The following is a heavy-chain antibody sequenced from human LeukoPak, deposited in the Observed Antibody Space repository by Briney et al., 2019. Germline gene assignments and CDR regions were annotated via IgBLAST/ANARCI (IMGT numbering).Heavy chain of an antibody. D-gene: IGHD6-13*01. Sequence: GRSLRLSCAASGFTFSSYGMHWVRQAPGKGLEWVAVIWYDGSNKYYADSVKGRFTISRDNSKNTLYLQMNSLRAEDTAVYYCARLAAAGTLGYWGQGTLVTVSS. J-gene: IGHJ4*02. CDR2: IWYDGSNK. CDR3: ARLAAAGTLGY. CDR1: GFTFSSYG. V-gene: IGHV3-33*01.